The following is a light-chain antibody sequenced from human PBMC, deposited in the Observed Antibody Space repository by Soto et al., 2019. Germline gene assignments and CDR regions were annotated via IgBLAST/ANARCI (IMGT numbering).Light chain of an antibody. Sequence: EIVLTQSPGTLSLSPGERATLSCRASQSVGSNYLAWYQQKFGQAPRLLIYDASSRATGIPDRFSGSGSATDFTLTISRLEPDEFAVYYWPQYAYSPRTFGGGTKVEIK. CDR3: PQYAYSPRT. CDR1: QSVGSNY. CDR2: DAS. J-gene: IGKJ4*01. V-gene: IGKV3-20*01.